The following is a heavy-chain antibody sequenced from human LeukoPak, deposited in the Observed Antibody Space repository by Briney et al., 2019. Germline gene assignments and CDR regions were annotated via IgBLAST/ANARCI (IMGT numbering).Heavy chain of an antibody. CDR3: ARRTAVAPAYHFGY. Sequence: SETLSLTCTVSGGSISSYYWTWIRQPPGKGLEWIGFVYHTGSTNYNPSLKSRVTISLDTSENQFSLKLTSVTAADTAVYYCARRTAVAPAYHFGYWGQGILVTVSS. CDR1: GGSISSYY. V-gene: IGHV4-59*08. J-gene: IGHJ4*02. D-gene: IGHD5-18*01. CDR2: VYHTGST.